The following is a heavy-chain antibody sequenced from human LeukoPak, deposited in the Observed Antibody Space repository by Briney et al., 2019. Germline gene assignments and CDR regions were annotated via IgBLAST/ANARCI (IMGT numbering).Heavy chain of an antibody. J-gene: IGHJ6*02. V-gene: IGHV3-13*01. CDR1: GFTFSSYD. D-gene: IGHD6-19*01. CDR2: IGTAGDT. CDR3: VRDPSGHGMDV. Sequence: GGSLRLSCAASGFTFSSYDMHWVRQPTGKGLEWVSAIGTAGDTHYPGSVKGRFTISRENAKNPLYLQMNSLRAGDTAVYHCVRDPSGHGMDVWGQGTTVTVFS.